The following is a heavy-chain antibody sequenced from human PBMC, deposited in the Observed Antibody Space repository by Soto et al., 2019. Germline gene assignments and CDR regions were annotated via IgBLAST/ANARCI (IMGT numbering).Heavy chain of an antibody. D-gene: IGHD2-21*02. CDR1: GFTFSSYI. Sequence: GGSLRLSCAASGFTFSSYIMNWVRQGPGKGLEWVSYISSSSSTIYYADSVKGRFTISRDNAKNSLYLQMNSLRDEDTAVYYCARSSDIVVVTDFDYWGQGTLVTVSS. J-gene: IGHJ4*02. CDR3: ARSSDIVVVTDFDY. V-gene: IGHV3-48*02. CDR2: ISSSSSTI.